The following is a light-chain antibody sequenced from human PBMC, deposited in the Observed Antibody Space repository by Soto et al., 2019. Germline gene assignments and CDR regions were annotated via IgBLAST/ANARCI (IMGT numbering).Light chain of an antibody. CDR2: RNN. CDR3: AALDDSLSGWV. J-gene: IGLJ3*02. V-gene: IGLV1-47*01. Sequence: QPVLTQPPSASGTPGQRVTISCSGSSSNIGSNYVYWYQQLPGTAPKLLIYRNNQRPSGVPDRVSGSESGTSASLAISGLRSEDEADYYCAALDDSLSGWVFGGGTKVTVL. CDR1: SSNIGSNY.